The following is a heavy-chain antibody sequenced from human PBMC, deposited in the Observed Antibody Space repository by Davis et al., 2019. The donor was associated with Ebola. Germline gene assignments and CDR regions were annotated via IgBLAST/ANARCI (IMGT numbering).Heavy chain of an antibody. V-gene: IGHV4-59*06. CDR1: GGSISRYY. CDR2: MYYSGST. CDR3: ARVTTESYAMDV. Sequence: MPSETLSLTCTVSGGSISRYYLRRIRQPPGKGLEWIGYMYYSGSTYYNPSLMSRVIISVDTSKNKFSLKLSSVTAADTAVDYCARVTTESYAMDVSGRGTTVTVSS. J-gene: IGHJ6*04. D-gene: IGHD4-17*01.